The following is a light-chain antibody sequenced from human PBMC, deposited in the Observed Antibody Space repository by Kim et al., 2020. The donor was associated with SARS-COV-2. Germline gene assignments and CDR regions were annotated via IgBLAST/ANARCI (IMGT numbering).Light chain of an antibody. V-gene: IGKV3-20*01. CDR3: QQYVGSPRT. J-gene: IGKJ1*01. Sequence: SPGEVATLSRRASQSVSDNYLAWYQHKPGQAPRLLIYGASSRATGIPNRFSGSGSGTDFTLTISRLEPEDFAVYFCQQYVGSPRTFGQGTKVDIK. CDR2: GAS. CDR1: QSVSDNY.